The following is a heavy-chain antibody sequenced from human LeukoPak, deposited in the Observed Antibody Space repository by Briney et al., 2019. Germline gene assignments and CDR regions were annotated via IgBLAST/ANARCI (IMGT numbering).Heavy chain of an antibody. CDR1: GDSISNSNYY. CDR2: ISYSGST. J-gene: IGHJ5*02. D-gene: IGHD3-22*01. V-gene: IGHV4-39*01. CDR3: ARLASGYYDNESSGYFYRFDP. Sequence: PSETLSLTCTVSGDSISNSNYYWGWIRQPPGRGLEWIGTISYSGSTHYNPSLKSRVTISIDTSKNQFSLNLIPVTAADTAVFYCARLASGYYDNESSGYFYRFDPWGQGTLVTVSS.